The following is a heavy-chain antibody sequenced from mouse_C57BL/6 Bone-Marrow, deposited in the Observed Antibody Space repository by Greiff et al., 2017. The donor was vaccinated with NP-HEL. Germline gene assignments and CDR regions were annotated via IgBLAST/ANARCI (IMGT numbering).Heavy chain of an antibody. D-gene: IGHD1-1*01. V-gene: IGHV1-15*01. J-gene: IGHJ2*01. Sequence: VQLQQSGAELVRPGASVTLSCKASGYTFTDYEMHWVKQTPVHGLEWIGAIDPETGGTAYNQKFKGKAILTADKSSSTAYMELRSLTSEDSAVYYWTRKGTTVADYWGQGTTLTVSS. CDR3: TRKGTTVADY. CDR2: IDPETGGT. CDR1: GYTFTDYE.